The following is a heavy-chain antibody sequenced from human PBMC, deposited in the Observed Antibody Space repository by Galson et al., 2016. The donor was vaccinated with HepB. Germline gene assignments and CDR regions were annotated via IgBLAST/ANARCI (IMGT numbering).Heavy chain of an antibody. CDR3: ARHRLSTYHFDS. J-gene: IGHJ4*02. CDR1: GYSFTTYW. Sequence: QSGAEVKKPGESLRISCQGSGYSFTTYWISWVRQMPGKGLEWMGRIDPSDSYTKYSPSFQGHVTISTDNSINTAYLQWSSLKASDTAIYYCARHRLSTYHFDSWGRGTPVSVSS. CDR2: IDPSDSYT. D-gene: IGHD2-21*02. V-gene: IGHV5-10-1*01.